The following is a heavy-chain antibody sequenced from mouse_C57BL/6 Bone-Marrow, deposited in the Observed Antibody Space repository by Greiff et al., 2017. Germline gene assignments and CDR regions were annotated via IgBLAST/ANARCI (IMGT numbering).Heavy chain of an antibody. V-gene: IGHV1-74*01. D-gene: IGHD1-1*01. Sequence: QVQLQQPGAELVKPGASVKVSCKASGYTFTSYWMHWVKQRPGQGLEWIGRIHPSDSDTNYNQKFKGKATLTVDKSSSTAYMQLSSLTSEDSAVXYCALGGRYYYGSSWYFDVWGTGTTVTVSS. CDR3: ALGGRYYYGSSWYFDV. CDR1: GYTFTSYW. CDR2: IHPSDSDT. J-gene: IGHJ1*03.